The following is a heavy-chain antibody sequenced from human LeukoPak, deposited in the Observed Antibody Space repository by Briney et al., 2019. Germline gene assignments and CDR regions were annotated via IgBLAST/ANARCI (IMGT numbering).Heavy chain of an antibody. J-gene: IGHJ6*03. D-gene: IGHD6-13*01. CDR1: GYTFTSYD. Sequence: GASVKVSCKASGYTFTSYDINWVRQATGQGLEWMGSMNPKSGNTYFAQTFQGRVTMTRNTSLSTAYMELSSLGSEDTAVYYCALRRFTKIAGVASVYYFYYYMDVWGKGTTVTVSS. CDR3: ALRRFTKIAGVASVYYFYYYMDV. V-gene: IGHV1-8*02. CDR2: MNPKSGNT.